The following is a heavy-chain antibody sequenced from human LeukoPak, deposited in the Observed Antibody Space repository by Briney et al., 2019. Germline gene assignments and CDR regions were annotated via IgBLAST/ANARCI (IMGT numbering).Heavy chain of an antibody. CDR3: AREGYYGSGSPPSLYFDY. CDR2: TSSDLNVK. D-gene: IGHD3-10*01. CDR1: GFTFSSYS. V-gene: IGHV3-30*03. J-gene: IGHJ4*02. Sequence: GGSLRLSCAASGFTFSSYSMNWVRQAPGKGLEWVAVTSSDLNVKLYAGSVKGRFTISRDNSRSTLYLQMNSLRPEDTAIYYCAREGYYGSGSPPSLYFDYWGQGTLVTVSS.